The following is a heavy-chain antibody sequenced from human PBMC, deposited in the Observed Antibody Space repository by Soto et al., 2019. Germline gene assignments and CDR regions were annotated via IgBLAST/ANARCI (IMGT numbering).Heavy chain of an antibody. D-gene: IGHD6-19*01. Sequence: QVQLQESGPGLVKSSETLSLTCTVSGGSMSGNYWSWIRQTPGKGLEWIGYIYYTGTTNYNASLKSRVTQAVDTSKNQFSLKLTSVTAADTAVYFCARGGWYVDYWGQGTLVTVSS. V-gene: IGHV4-59*01. CDR1: GGSMSGNY. J-gene: IGHJ4*02. CDR3: ARGGWYVDY. CDR2: IYYTGTT.